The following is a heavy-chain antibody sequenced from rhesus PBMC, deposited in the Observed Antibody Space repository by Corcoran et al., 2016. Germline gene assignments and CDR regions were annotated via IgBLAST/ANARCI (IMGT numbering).Heavy chain of an antibody. Sequence: QVQLQESGPGLVKPSETLSLTCAVSGGSFRRHWWRWSRPPPGKGLEWIGEINGNSGSTNYNPSLKSRVTISKDASKNQFSLKLSSVTAADTAVYYCARTGLYYFDYWGQGVLVTVSS. CDR2: INGNSGST. V-gene: IGHV4-80*01. CDR1: GGSFRRHW. CDR3: ARTGLYYFDY. J-gene: IGHJ4*01. D-gene: IGHD2-21*01.